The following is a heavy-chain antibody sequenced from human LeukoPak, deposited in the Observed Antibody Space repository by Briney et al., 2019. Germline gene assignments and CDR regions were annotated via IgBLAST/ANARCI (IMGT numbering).Heavy chain of an antibody. D-gene: IGHD6-6*01. Sequence: SETLSLTCTVSGGSISSYYWSWIRQPPGKGLEWIGYIYTSGSTNYNPSLKSRVTISVGTSKNQFSLKLSSVTAADTAVYYCARESIAALGYYYYYYKDVWGKGTTVTVSS. CDR2: IYTSGST. CDR1: GGSISSYY. CDR3: ARESIAALGYYYYYYKDV. J-gene: IGHJ6*03. V-gene: IGHV4-4*09.